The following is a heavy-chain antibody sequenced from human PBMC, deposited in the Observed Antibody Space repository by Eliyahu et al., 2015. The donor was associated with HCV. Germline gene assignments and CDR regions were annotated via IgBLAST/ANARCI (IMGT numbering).Heavy chain of an antibody. CDR3: ARGREATVNRLPYWYFDL. J-gene: IGHJ2*01. V-gene: IGHV4-34*01. Sequence: QVQLQQWGAGLLKPSETLSLTCAVYGGSFSGYYWSWIRQPPGKGLEWIGEINHSGSTNYNPSLKSRVTISVDTSKNQFSLKLSSVTAADTAVYYCARGREATVNRLPYWYFDLWGRGTLVTVSS. CDR1: GGSFSGYY. CDR2: INHSGST. D-gene: IGHD4-17*01.